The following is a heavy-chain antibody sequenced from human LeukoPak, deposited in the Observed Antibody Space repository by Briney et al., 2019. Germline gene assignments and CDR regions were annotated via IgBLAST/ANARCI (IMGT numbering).Heavy chain of an antibody. D-gene: IGHD3-22*01. V-gene: IGHV3-9*01. CDR2: ISWNSGSI. CDR1: GFTFDDYA. CDR3: AKGGRMYYDSSGPTFDY. J-gene: IGHJ4*02. Sequence: GRSLRLSCAASGFTFDDYAMHWVRQAPGKGLEWVSGISWNSGSIGYADSVKGRFTISRDNAKNSLYLQMNSLRAEDTALYYCAKGGRMYYDSSGPTFDYWGQGTLVTVSS.